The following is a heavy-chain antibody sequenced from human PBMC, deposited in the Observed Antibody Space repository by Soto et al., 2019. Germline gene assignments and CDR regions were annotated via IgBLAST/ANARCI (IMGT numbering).Heavy chain of an antibody. CDR1: GGSLTGYY. D-gene: IGHD5-12*01. V-gene: IGHV4-34*01. J-gene: IGHJ4*02. CDR2: VKDGGST. CDR3: ARGQEGIVATH. Sequence: QVQLQQWGAGLLKPSETLSLTCTVNGGSLTGYYWSWIRQPPGKGLEWIGEVKDGGSTNYSPSLRGRVSISADTSKNHFSLRLNSVTAAHTAVYFCARGQEGIVATHWDQGALVTVSS.